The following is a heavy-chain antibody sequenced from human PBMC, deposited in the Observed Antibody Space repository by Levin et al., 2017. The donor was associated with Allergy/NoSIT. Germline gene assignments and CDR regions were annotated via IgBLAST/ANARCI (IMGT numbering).Heavy chain of an antibody. CDR2: ISYDGTTT. V-gene: IGHV3-30-3*01. CDR1: GLSLRSYA. J-gene: IGHJ4*02. Sequence: SCSASGLSLRSYAMHWVRQAPGKGLDWVAIISYDGTTTSYADSVKGRFTISRDNSKNTLSLQMDSLRAEDTAVYYCATAGGFDYWGQGTLVTVSS. CDR3: ATAGGFDY.